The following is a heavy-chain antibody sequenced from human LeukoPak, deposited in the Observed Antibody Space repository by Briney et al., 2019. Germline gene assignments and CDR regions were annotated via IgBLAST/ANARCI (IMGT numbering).Heavy chain of an antibody. J-gene: IGHJ4*02. CDR2: IYSTGST. CDR1: GGSISSYY. V-gene: IGHV4-4*07. Sequence: SETLSLTCTVSGGSISSYYWSWIRRPAGKGLEWIGRIYSTGSTNYNPSLKSRVTMSVDTSKNQFSLRLKSVTAADTAVYYCARQIASAGTAGFDFWGQGALVTVSS. CDR3: ARQIASAGTAGFDF. D-gene: IGHD6-13*01.